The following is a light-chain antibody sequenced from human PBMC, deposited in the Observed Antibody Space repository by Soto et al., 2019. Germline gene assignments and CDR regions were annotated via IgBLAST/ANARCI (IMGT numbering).Light chain of an antibody. V-gene: IGKV1-39*01. Sequence: DIQMTQSPSSLSASVGDRVTITCRTSQNIESYLNWYQQKPGQAPKLLIYSASDLQRGVPSRFSGRGSGTDFTLSISSLQPEDCAIYFCQQSYSPPYSFGQGTNLEIK. CDR1: QNIESY. CDR2: SAS. J-gene: IGKJ2*01. CDR3: QQSYSPPYS.